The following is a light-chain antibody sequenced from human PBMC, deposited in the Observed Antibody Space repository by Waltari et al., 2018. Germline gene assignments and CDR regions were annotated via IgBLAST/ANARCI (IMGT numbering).Light chain of an antibody. Sequence: QSALTQPASVSGSPGQSITISCTGTSNDVGGYGSVSWYQQYPGKAPKLIIYEVSYRPSGISTRFPGSKSGNTASLTISGLQAEDEADYYCSSHTATVPHVFGTGTRVTVV. V-gene: IGLV2-14*01. CDR3: SSHTATVPHV. CDR1: SNDVGGYGS. J-gene: IGLJ1*01. CDR2: EVS.